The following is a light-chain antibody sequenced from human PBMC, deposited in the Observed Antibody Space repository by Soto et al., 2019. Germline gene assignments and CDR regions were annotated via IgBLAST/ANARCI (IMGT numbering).Light chain of an antibody. CDR3: SSYTSSSTYV. CDR1: SSDVGGYDY. Sequence: QSALTQPASVSGSPGQSVTISCTGTSSDVGGYDYVSWYQHHPGKAPKLVIYDVTYRPSGVSDRSSGSKSANTASLTISGLQAEDEADYYCSSYTSSSTYVFGPGTKVTVL. V-gene: IGLV2-14*01. J-gene: IGLJ1*01. CDR2: DVT.